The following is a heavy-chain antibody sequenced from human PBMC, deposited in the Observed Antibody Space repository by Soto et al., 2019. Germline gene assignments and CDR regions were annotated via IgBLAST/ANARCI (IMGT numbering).Heavy chain of an antibody. CDR3: AKSAPMDAGDKYYYDF. D-gene: IGHD4-17*01. CDR1: GGTFSTFG. Sequence: SVKVSCKASGGTFSTFGISWVRQAPGQGLEWMGGIIPFFGTARYSQKFEDRITITADKSTNTVYMDLRSLTSEDTAIYYCAKSAPMDAGDKYYYDFWGQGALVTVSS. V-gene: IGHV1-69*06. CDR2: IIPFFGTA. J-gene: IGHJ4*02.